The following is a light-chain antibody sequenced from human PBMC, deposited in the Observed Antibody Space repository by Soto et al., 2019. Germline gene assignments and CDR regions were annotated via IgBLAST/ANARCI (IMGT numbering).Light chain of an antibody. V-gene: IGLV2-8*01. CDR2: EVN. CDR1: ISDFGGYNY. CDR3: SSYAGSRNV. Sequence: QSVLTQPPSASGSPGQSVAISCTGTISDFGGYNYVSWYQQHPGKAPKLMIYEVNKRPSGVPDRFSGSKSGNTASLTVSGLQAEDEADYYCSSYAGSRNVFGTGNKVTVL. J-gene: IGLJ1*01.